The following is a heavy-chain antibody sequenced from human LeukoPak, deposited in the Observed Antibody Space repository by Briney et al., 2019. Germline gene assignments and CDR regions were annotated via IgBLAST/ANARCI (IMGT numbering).Heavy chain of an antibody. Sequence: SETLSLTCTVSGGSISSSSYYWGWIRQPPGKGLEWIGSIYYSGSTYYNPSLKSRVTISVDTSKNQFSLKLSSVTAADTAVYYCARGGGYNFFFDYWGQGTLVTVSS. V-gene: IGHV4-39*07. D-gene: IGHD5-24*01. J-gene: IGHJ4*02. CDR3: ARGGGYNFFFDY. CDR2: IYYSGST. CDR1: GGSISSSSYY.